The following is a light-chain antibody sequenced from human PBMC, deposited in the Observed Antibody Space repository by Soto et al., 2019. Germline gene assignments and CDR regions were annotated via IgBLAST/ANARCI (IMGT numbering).Light chain of an antibody. J-gene: IGKJ1*01. Sequence: DIQMTQSPSSVSASVGDRVTITCRASQDISTWLAWYQQKPGKAPKLLIYGLSSLDSGVPSRFSGRRSGTDFTLTISSLQPEDFATYYCQQANSFPPTFDQGTKVEIK. CDR2: GLS. CDR1: QDISTW. CDR3: QQANSFPPT. V-gene: IGKV1-12*01.